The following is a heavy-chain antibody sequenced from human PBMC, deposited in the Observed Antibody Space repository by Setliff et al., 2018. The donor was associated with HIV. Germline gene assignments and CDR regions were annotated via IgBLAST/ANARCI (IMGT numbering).Heavy chain of an antibody. CDR3: ARDDVGYCSGGSCYHLFGTFDI. J-gene: IGHJ3*02. CDR1: GYSFTNYG. Sequence: GASVKVSCKASGYSFTNYGISWVRQAPGQGLEWMGWISSYNDNTNYALNLQGRVTMTTDTSTSTAYMELRSLRSDDTAVYYCARDDVGYCSGGSCYHLFGTFDIWGQGTVVTV. V-gene: IGHV1-18*01. CDR2: ISSYNDNT. D-gene: IGHD2-15*01.